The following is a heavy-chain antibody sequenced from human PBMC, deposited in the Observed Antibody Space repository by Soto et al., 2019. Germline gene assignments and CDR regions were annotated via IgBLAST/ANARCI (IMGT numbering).Heavy chain of an antibody. V-gene: IGHV4-39*01. Sequence: PSETLSLTCSASGGSITSGSHFWGCVRQPPGKGLEWIGTIYFTGNTYYTPSLKSRLTMSIDTSKNEFSLRLNSVTAADTAVYYCAGQTFTIAAASYGRSNWFDPWGPGTLVTVSS. CDR3: AGQTFTIAAASYGRSNWFDP. J-gene: IGHJ5*02. CDR1: GGSITSGSHF. D-gene: IGHD6-25*01. CDR2: IYFTGNT.